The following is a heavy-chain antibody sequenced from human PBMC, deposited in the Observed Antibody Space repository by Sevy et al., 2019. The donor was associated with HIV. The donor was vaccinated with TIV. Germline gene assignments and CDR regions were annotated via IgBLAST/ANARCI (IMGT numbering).Heavy chain of an antibody. CDR1: GDSISTSGYS. V-gene: IGHV4-30-2*01. J-gene: IGHJ3*02. CDR2: MYYSGSH. Sequence: PSETVSLTCGVSGDSISTSGYSWSWIRQPPGKGLEWIGYMYYSGSHFYNPSLQSRVTISFDTSKMQLSLKLTSMTAADTAVYYCAGWGGGAFHIWGQGTMVTVSS. CDR3: AGWGGGAFHI. D-gene: IGHD7-27*01.